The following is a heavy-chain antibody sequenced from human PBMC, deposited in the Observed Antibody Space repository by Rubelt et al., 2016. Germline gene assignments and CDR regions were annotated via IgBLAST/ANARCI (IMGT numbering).Heavy chain of an antibody. CDR2: IREDGSEK. Sequence: EVQVVESGGGLVQPGGSLRLSCAASELTFRSAWMTWVRRAPEKGLEWVATIREDGSEKYSLDYVKGRFTISRDNAKKSLYLHMNSLRVEDTAVYYCASITTAWWGQGTPVTVAS. V-gene: IGHV3-7*01. D-gene: IGHD1-1*01. CDR3: ASITTAW. J-gene: IGHJ4*02. CDR1: ELTFRSAW.